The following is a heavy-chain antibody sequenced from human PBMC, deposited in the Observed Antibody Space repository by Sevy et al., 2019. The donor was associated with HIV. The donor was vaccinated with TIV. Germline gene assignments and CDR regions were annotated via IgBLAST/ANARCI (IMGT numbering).Heavy chain of an antibody. J-gene: IGHJ4*02. D-gene: IGHD5-12*01. Sequence: GGSLRLSCAASGFTFSSYSMNWVRQAPGKGLEWVSSISSSSSYIYYADSVKGRFTISRDNAKNSLYLQMYSLRAEDTAVYYCAREISSTVTVFDYWGQGTLVTVSS. V-gene: IGHV3-21*01. CDR1: GFTFSSYS. CDR3: AREISSTVTVFDY. CDR2: ISSSSSYI.